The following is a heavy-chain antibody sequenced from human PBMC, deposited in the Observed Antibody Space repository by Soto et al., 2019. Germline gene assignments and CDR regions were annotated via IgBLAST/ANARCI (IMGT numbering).Heavy chain of an antibody. CDR2: IYYSGST. Sequence: SETLSLTCTVSGGSIRSYYWSWIRQPPGKGLEWIGHIYYSGSTNYNPSLKSRGTISVDTSKNEFSLRLSSVTAADTAVYYCARVEGYNGTDFWGQGTPVTVSS. CDR1: GGSIRSYY. CDR3: ARVEGYNGTDF. V-gene: IGHV4-59*01. J-gene: IGHJ6*02.